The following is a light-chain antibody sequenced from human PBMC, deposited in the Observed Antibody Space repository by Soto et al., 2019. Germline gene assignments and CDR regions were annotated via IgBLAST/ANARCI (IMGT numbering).Light chain of an antibody. CDR2: GNN. CDR3: QSFESSLRGGV. CDR1: SSNIGAGYD. Sequence: QSVLTQPPSVSGAPGQRVTISCTGSSSNIGAGYDVHWYQQLPGTAPKLLIYGNNNRPSGVPDRFSGSKSGTSASLAITGLQAEDGAHYYCQSFESSLRGGVFGGGTKLTVL. J-gene: IGLJ2*01. V-gene: IGLV1-40*01.